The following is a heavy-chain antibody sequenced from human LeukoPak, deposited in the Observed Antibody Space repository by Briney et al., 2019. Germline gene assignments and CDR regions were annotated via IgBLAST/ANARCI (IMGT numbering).Heavy chain of an antibody. D-gene: IGHD6-13*01. Sequence: ASVKVSCKASGYTFTGYYMHWVRQASGQGLEWMGWINPNSGGTNYAQKFQGRVTMTRDTSISTAYMELSRLRSDDTAVYYCAVSSSWFYYYGMDVWGQGTTVTVSS. V-gene: IGHV1-2*02. CDR3: AVSSSWFYYYGMDV. CDR2: INPNSGGT. CDR1: GYTFTGYY. J-gene: IGHJ6*02.